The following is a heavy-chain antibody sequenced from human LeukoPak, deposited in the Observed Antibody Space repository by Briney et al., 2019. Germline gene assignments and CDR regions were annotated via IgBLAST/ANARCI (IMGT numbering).Heavy chain of an antibody. D-gene: IGHD3-16*02. Sequence: GRSLRLSCAASGFTFSSYAMHWVRQAPGKGLEWVAVISYDGSNKYYADSVKGRFTISRDNSKNTLYLQMNSLRVEDTAVYYCARDLYDYVWGTYRYSPHDYWGQGTLVTVSS. CDR3: ARDLYDYVWGTYRYSPHDY. CDR1: GFTFSSYA. CDR2: ISYDGSNK. J-gene: IGHJ4*02. V-gene: IGHV3-30-3*01.